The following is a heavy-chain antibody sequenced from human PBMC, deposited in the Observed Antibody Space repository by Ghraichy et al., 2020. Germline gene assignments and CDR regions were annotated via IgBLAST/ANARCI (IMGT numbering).Heavy chain of an antibody. CDR1: GFTFSNAW. V-gene: IGHV3-15*01. J-gene: IGHJ6*02. D-gene: IGHD1-1*01. CDR2: IKSKTDGGTT. CDR3: TTGNDLPYYYYGMDV. Sequence: GGSLRLSCAASGFTFSNAWMSWVRQAPGKGLEWVGRIKSKTDGGTTDYAAPVKGRFTISRDDSKNTLYLQMNSLKTEDTAVYYCTTGNDLPYYYYGMDVWGQGTTVTVSS.